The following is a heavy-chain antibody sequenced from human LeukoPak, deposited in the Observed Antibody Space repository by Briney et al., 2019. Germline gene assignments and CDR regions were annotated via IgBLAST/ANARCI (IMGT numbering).Heavy chain of an antibody. V-gene: IGHV1-69*06. Sequence: SVKVSCKASGGTFSSYAISWVRQAPGQGLEWMGGIIPIFGTANYAQKFQGRVTITADKSTSTAYMELSSLRSEDTAVYYCARDRRGGYKNYYYYYMDVWGKGTTVTVSS. J-gene: IGHJ6*03. D-gene: IGHD5-12*01. CDR2: IIPIFGTA. CDR3: ARDRRGGYKNYYYYYMDV. CDR1: GGTFSSYA.